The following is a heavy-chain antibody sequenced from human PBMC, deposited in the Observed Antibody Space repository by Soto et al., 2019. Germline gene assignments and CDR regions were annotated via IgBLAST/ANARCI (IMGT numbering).Heavy chain of an antibody. D-gene: IGHD6-13*01. CDR1: GFSLSNAGLG. CDR2: IFSNDEK. CDR3: ASTYSTSWYWFDP. J-gene: IGHJ5*02. Sequence: QVTVKESGPVLVKPTETLTLTCTVSGFSLSNAGLGVSWIRQPPGKALEWLAHIFSNDEKSYSTCLKSRLTISKDTSKSQVVLTMTNMDPVDTATYFWASTYSTSWYWFDPWGQGTRVTVSS. V-gene: IGHV2-26*04.